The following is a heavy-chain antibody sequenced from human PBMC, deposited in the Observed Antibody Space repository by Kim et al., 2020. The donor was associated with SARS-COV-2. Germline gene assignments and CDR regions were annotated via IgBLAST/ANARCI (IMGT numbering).Heavy chain of an antibody. Sequence: SQTLSLTCAISGDSVSSNSAAWNWIRQSPSRGLEWLGRTYYRSKWYNDYAVSVKSRITINPDTSKNQFSLQLNSVTPEDTAVYYCAREEYSMPGAPINGRAFDIWGQGTMVTVSS. CDR1: GDSVSSNSAA. CDR2: TYYRSKWYN. J-gene: IGHJ3*02. D-gene: IGHD6-6*01. V-gene: IGHV6-1*01. CDR3: AREEYSMPGAPINGRAFDI.